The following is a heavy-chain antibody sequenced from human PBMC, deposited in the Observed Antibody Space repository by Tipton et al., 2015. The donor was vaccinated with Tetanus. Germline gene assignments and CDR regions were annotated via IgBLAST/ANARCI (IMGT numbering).Heavy chain of an antibody. J-gene: IGHJ4*02. CDR3: ARGEDVYKTGNY. Sequence: TLSLTCSVSGGSISSRNYYWGWIRQPPGKGLEFIGRVYYSGNTYYNPSLKSRVTISVDTSKNQFSLKLTSLTAADTAVYFCARGEDVYKTGNYWGQGTLVTVSS. V-gene: IGHV4-39*01. D-gene: IGHD5-24*01. CDR1: GGSISSRNYY. CDR2: VYYSGNT.